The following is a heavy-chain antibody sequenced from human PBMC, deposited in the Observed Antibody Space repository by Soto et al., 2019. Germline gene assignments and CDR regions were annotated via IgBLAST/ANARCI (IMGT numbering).Heavy chain of an antibody. D-gene: IGHD6-13*01. J-gene: IGHJ5*02. CDR2: IYTSGST. V-gene: IGHV4-4*07. CDR3: ARSNSGSWPGRWFDP. Sequence: QVQLQESGPGLVKPSETLSLTCTVSGGSISSYYWSWIRQPAGKGLERIGRIYTSGSTNYNPSLKSRVTMSVDTSKNQFSLKLSSVTAADTAVYYCARSNSGSWPGRWFDPWGQGTLVTVSS. CDR1: GGSISSYY.